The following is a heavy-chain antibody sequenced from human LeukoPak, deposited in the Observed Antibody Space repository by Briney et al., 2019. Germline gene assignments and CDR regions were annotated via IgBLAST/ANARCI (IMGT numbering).Heavy chain of an antibody. CDR3: ARWDGYNLAAFDI. CDR1: GYTFTGYY. CDR2: INPNSGGT. V-gene: IGHV1-2*06. D-gene: IGHD5-24*01. J-gene: IGHJ3*02. Sequence: ASVKVSCKASGYTFTGYYMHRVRQAPGQGLEWMGRINPNSGGTNYAQKFQGRVTMTRDTSISTAYMELSRLRSDDTAVYYCARWDGYNLAAFDIWGQGIMVTVSS.